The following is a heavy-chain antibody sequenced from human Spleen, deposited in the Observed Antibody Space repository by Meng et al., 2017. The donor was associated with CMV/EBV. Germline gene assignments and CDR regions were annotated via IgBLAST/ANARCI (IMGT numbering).Heavy chain of an antibody. Sequence: VQLQQGGEGLLKPSQTLSLTCTVSGGSISSGSYYWSWIRQPAGKGLEWIGRIYTSGSTNYNPSLKSRVTISVDTSKNQFSLKLSSVTAADTAVYYCARDRPPGAAAGEGFDPWGQGTLVTVSS. CDR2: IYTSGST. D-gene: IGHD6-13*01. V-gene: IGHV4-61*02. CDR1: GGSISSGSYY. J-gene: IGHJ5*02. CDR3: ARDRPPGAAAGEGFDP.